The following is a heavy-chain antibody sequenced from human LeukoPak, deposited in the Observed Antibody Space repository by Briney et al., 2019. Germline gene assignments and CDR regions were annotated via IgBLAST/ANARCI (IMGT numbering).Heavy chain of an antibody. D-gene: IGHD3-10*01. Sequence: GGSLRLSCAASGFTFSSYSMNWVRQAPGKGLGWVSSISSSSSYIYYAGSVKGRFTISRDNAKNSLYLQMNSLRAGDTAVYYCARALSGTWGQGTLVTVSS. CDR3: ARALSGT. CDR2: ISSSSSYI. V-gene: IGHV3-21*01. J-gene: IGHJ4*02. CDR1: GFTFSSYS.